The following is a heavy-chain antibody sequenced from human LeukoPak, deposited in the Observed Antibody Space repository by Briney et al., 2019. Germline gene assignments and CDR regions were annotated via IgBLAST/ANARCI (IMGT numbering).Heavy chain of an antibody. J-gene: IGHJ5*02. CDR3: ARFIRGHYYGSGSYYYDP. Sequence: GGSLRLSCAASGFTFSSYAMHWVRQAPGKGLEWVAVISYDGSNKYYADSVKGRFTISRDNSKNTLYLQMNSLRAEDTAVYYCARFIRGHYYGSGSYYYDPWGQGTLVTVSS. CDR1: GFTFSSYA. D-gene: IGHD3-10*01. CDR2: ISYDGSNK. V-gene: IGHV3-30-3*01.